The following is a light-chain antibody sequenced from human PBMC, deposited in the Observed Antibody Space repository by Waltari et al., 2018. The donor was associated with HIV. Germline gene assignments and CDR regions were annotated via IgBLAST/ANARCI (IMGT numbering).Light chain of an antibody. CDR3: VSYDSRLDERL. V-gene: IGLV1-44*01. J-gene: IGLJ3*02. CDR2: RNY. CDR1: TSHIETEA. Sequence: QSVLTQPPSVSGTPGQPVTISCSGSTSHIETEALNWYQQLPGTAPKLLIYRNYKRPSGVSDRFSCSKSGASASLVISGLRSEDEAHYYCVSYDSRLDERLFGGGTKLTVL.